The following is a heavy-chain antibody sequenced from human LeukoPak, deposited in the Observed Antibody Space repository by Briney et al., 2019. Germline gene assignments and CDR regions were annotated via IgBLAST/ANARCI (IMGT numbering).Heavy chain of an antibody. Sequence: PGGSLRLSCAASGFTFSSYSMNWVRQAPGKGLEWVSYITSSSTLIYYADSVKGRFTISRDNAKNSLYLQMNSLRAEDTAVYYCARAPHNDAFDIWGQGTMVTVSS. J-gene: IGHJ3*02. V-gene: IGHV3-21*05. CDR1: GFTFSSYS. CDR2: ITSSSTLI. CDR3: ARAPHNDAFDI.